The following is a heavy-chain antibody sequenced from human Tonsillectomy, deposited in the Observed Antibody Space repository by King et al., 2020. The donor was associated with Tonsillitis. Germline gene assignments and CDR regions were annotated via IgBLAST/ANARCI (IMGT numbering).Heavy chain of an antibody. D-gene: IGHD6-13*01. CDR2: ISGSGGNT. V-gene: IGHV3-23*04. Sequence: VQLVESGGGLVQPGGSLRLSCAASGFTFGIYAMSWIRQAPGKGLEWVSAISGSGGNTYYADSVQGRFTISRDNSKNTLYLQMNSLRAEDTAIYYCAKVSSRWYIDSFDFWAQGTLVTVSS. CDR3: AKVSSRWYIDSFDF. CDR1: GFTFGIYA. J-gene: IGHJ4*02.